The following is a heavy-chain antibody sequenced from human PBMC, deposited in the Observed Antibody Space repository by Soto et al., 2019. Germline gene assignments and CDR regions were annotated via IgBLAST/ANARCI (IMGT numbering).Heavy chain of an antibody. CDR1: GFSFGTYA. CDR3: VPKVPQWIDY. Sequence: GGSLRLSCAASGFSFGTYAMTWVRQAPGRGLEWVSSISDSGESTYYADSVKGRFTISRDNSKSTLFLQMNSLRVEDTAVYYCVPKVPQWIDYWGQGTLVTVSS. CDR2: ISDSGEST. D-gene: IGHD6-19*01. V-gene: IGHV3-23*01. J-gene: IGHJ4*02.